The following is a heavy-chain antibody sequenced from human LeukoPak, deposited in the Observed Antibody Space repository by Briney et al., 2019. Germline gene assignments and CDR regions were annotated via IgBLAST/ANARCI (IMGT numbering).Heavy chain of an antibody. D-gene: IGHD6-13*01. CDR3: ARVRIAAADYYFDY. CDR2: INPSGGST. J-gene: IGHJ4*02. V-gene: IGHV1-46*01. Sequence: GASVKVSCKASGYTFTSYYMHWVRQAPGQGLEWMGIINPSGGSTSYAQKFQGRVTMTRDTSTSTAYMELRSLRSDDTAVYYCARVRIAAADYYFDYWGQGTLVTVSS. CDR1: GYTFTSYY.